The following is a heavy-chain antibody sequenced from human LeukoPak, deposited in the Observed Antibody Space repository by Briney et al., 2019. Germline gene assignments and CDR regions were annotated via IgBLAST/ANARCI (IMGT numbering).Heavy chain of an antibody. J-gene: IGHJ4*02. CDR2: ISSNGGST. Sequence: GGSLRLSCAASGFTFSSYAMHWVRQAPGKGLEYVSAISSNGGSTYYANSVKGRFTISGDNSKNTLYLQMGSLRAEDMAVYYCARGSFWGQGTLVTVSS. CDR1: GFTFSSYA. V-gene: IGHV3-64*01. CDR3: ARGSF.